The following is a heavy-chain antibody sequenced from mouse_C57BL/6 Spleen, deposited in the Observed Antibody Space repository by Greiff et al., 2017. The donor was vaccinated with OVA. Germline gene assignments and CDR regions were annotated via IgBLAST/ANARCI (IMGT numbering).Heavy chain of an antibody. CDR1: GFTFSDYG. CDR2: ISSGSSTI. Sequence: EVKLMESGGGLVKPGGSLKLSCAASGFTFSDYGMHWVRQAPEKGLEWVAYISSGSSTIYYADTVKGRFTISRDNAKTTLFLQMTSLRSKDTAVYYCARRGSSYVDAMDYWGQGTSVTVSS. J-gene: IGHJ4*01. V-gene: IGHV5-17*01. D-gene: IGHD1-1*01. CDR3: ARRGSSYVDAMDY.